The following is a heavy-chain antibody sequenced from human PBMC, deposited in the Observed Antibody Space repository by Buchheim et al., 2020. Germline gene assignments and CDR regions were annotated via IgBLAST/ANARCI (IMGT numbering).Heavy chain of an antibody. CDR1: GGSISSGGYS. Sequence: QLQLQESGSGLVKPSQTLSLTCAVSGGSISSGGYSWSWIRQPPGKGLEWIGYIYHSGSTYYNPSLKSRVTISVYRSKNQFSLKLSSVTAADTAVYYCASSTYYDFWSGLLLKTWGQGTL. V-gene: IGHV4-30-2*01. CDR3: ASSTYYDFWSGLLLKT. D-gene: IGHD3-3*01. CDR2: IYHSGST. J-gene: IGHJ5*02.